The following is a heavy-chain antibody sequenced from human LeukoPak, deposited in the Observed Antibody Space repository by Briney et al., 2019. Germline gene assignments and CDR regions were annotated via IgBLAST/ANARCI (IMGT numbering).Heavy chain of an antibody. CDR2: IRSKAYGGTT. Sequence: PGGSLRLSCTASEFTFGHYSLSWVRQAPGKGLEWVGFIRSKAYGGTTEYAASVKGRFTIARDGSKSIAYLQMNSLKTEDTAVYYCTRAFYETYGYWFDPWGQGTLVTVSS. CDR3: TRAFYETYGYWFDP. J-gene: IGHJ5*02. V-gene: IGHV3-49*04. D-gene: IGHD5/OR15-5a*01. CDR1: EFTFGHYS.